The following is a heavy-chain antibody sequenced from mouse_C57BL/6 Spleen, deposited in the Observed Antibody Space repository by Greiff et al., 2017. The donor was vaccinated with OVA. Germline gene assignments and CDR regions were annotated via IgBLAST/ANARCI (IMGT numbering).Heavy chain of an antibody. CDR1: GYTFTSYW. CDR2: IDPSDSYP. CDR3: ARPYYYDVVDY. D-gene: IGHD2-4*01. V-gene: IGHV1-59*01. J-gene: IGHJ2*01. Sequence: QVQLKQPGAELVRPGTSVKLSCKASGYTFTSYWMHWVKQRPGQGLEWIGVIDPSDSYPNYNQKFKGKATLTVDTSSSTAYMQLSSLPSAFSAFSSFARPYYYDVVDYWGQGTTLTVSS.